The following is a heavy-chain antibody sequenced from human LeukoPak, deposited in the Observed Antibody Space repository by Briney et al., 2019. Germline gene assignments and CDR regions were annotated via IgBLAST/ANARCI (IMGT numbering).Heavy chain of an antibody. V-gene: IGHV1-46*01. CDR1: GHTFTSYY. Sequence: GASVKVSCKASGHTFTSYYMHWVRQAPGQGLEWMGIINPSGGSTSYAQKFQGRVTMTRDTSTSTVYMELSSLRSVDTAVYYCARDEPIFGVVMEMGGRGDYWGQGTLVTVSS. J-gene: IGHJ4*02. D-gene: IGHD3-3*01. CDR3: ARDEPIFGVVMEMGGRGDY. CDR2: INPSGGST.